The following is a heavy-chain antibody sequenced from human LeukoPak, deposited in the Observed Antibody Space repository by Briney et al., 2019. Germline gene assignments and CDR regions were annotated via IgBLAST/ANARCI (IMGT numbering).Heavy chain of an antibody. CDR2: IKQEGSEK. CDR1: GFTFSSYW. J-gene: IGHJ6*03. CDR3: ARTHSSSWFYYYYYYMDV. D-gene: IGHD6-13*01. Sequence: GGSLRLSCAASGFTFSSYWMSWVRQAPGKGLEWVANIKQEGSEKYYVDSVKGRFTISRDNAKNSLYLQMNSLRAEDTAVYYCARTHSSSWFYYYYYYMDVWGKGTTVTVSS. V-gene: IGHV3-7*01.